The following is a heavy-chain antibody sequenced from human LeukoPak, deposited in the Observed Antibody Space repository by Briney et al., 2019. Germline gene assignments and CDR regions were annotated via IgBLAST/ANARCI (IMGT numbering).Heavy chain of an antibody. Sequence: SGPTLVNPXQTLTLTCTFSGFSLSTSGMCVSWIRQPPGKALEWLARIDWDDDKYYSTSLKTRLTISKDTSKNQVVLTMTNMDPVDTATYYCARWGHHSGYDYAFFDYWGQGTLVTVSS. CDR1: GFSLSTSGMC. J-gene: IGHJ4*02. CDR2: IDWDDDK. V-gene: IGHV2-70*11. D-gene: IGHD5-12*01. CDR3: ARWGHHSGYDYAFFDY.